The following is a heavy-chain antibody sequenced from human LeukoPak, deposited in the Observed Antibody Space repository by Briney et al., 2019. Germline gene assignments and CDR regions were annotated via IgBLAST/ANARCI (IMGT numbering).Heavy chain of an antibody. CDR1: GGSISSSSYY. CDR3: ARHTTAAVDYLDV. V-gene: IGHV4-39*01. D-gene: IGHD6-13*01. J-gene: IGHJ6*03. CDR2: IYYSGST. Sequence: SETLSLTCTVSGGSISSSSYYWGWIRQPPGKGLEWIGSIYYSGSTYYNSSLKSRVTISVDTSKNEFSLKLRSVTAADTAVYYCARHTTAAVDYLDVWGQGTTVTVSS.